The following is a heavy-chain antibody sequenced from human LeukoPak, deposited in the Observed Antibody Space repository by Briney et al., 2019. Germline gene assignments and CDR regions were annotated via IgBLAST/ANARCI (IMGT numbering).Heavy chain of an antibody. D-gene: IGHD3-22*01. V-gene: IGHV1-46*01. CDR2: INPSGGST. Sequence: GASVKVSCKASGYTFTSYYMYWVRQAPGQGLEWMGIINPSGGSTSYAQKFQGGVTMTRDTSTSTVYMELSSLRSEDTAVYYCARASYYYDSSGYYGLRFWGQGTLVTVSS. CDR3: ARASYYYDSSGYYGLRF. J-gene: IGHJ4*02. CDR1: GYTFTSYY.